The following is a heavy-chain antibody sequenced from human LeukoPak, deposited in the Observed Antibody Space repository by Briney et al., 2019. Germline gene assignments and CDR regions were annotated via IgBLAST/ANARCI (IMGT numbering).Heavy chain of an antibody. V-gene: IGHV3-23*01. CDR2: ITGSSTWT. D-gene: IGHD7-27*01. J-gene: IGHJ2*01. CDR1: GFTFGTYG. Sequence: GGSLRLSCEASGFTFGTYGMTWVHQAPGKGLEWVSGITGSSTWTYYADSVKGRFTISRDNSKNTLQLQMHSLRAEDTAIYYCARELVSLGTGYFDLWGRGTLVTVSS. CDR3: ARELVSLGTGYFDL.